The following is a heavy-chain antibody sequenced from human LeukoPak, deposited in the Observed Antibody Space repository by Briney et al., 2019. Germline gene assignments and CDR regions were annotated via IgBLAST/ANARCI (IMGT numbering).Heavy chain of an antibody. CDR1: GGSLSSGGGYY. CDR3: ASRLGAAATHWYFDL. V-gene: IGHV4-31*02. D-gene: IGHD6-13*01. CDR2: IYYSGST. J-gene: IGHJ2*01. Sequence: SQTLSLTCTVSGGSLSSGGGYYWSWIRQHPGKGLEWIGYIYYSGSTHYNPSLKSRVTISTDASKNQFSLMLSSVTAADTAVYYCASRLGAAATHWYFDLWGRGTLVTVSS.